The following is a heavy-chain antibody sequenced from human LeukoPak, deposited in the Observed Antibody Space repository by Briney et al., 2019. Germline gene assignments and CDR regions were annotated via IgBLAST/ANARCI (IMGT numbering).Heavy chain of an antibody. CDR2: INDWGDST. J-gene: IGHJ4*02. CDR1: GFPYRIHA. CDR3: AKSLDLAVAGIDY. V-gene: IGHV3-23*01. Sequence: GGSLRLSCGACGFPYRIHAMSWLPEALGKAVMGVSGINDWGDSTYHAHSVKGRFTFSRDNSKNTLYLQMNSLRAEDTAVYYCAKSLDLAVAGIDYWGQGTLVTVSS. D-gene: IGHD6-19*01.